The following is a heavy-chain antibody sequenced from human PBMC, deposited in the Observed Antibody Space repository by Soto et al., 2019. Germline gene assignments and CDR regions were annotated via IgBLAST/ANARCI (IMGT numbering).Heavy chain of an antibody. CDR2: INPSGGST. D-gene: IGHD2-8*01. Sequence: QVQLVQSGAEVKKPGASVKVSCKASGYTFTSYYMHWVRQAPGQGLEWMGIINPSGGSTSYAQKFQGRVTMTRDTSTSTVYMELSSLRSEDTAVYYCARGAYCTNGVCRGPRFDCFDYWGQGTLVTVSS. CDR1: GYTFTSYY. V-gene: IGHV1-46*03. CDR3: ARGAYCTNGVCRGPRFDCFDY. J-gene: IGHJ4*02.